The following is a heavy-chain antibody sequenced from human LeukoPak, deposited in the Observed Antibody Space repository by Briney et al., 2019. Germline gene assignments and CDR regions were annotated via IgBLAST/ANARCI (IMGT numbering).Heavy chain of an antibody. D-gene: IGHD3-22*01. CDR2: ISTNGGST. CDR3: SVMHRYYDGSGYWVQ. CDR1: GFTFSSYA. Sequence: PGGSLRLSCEASGFTFSSYAMSWVRQAPGKGLEWVSGISTNGGSTSYADSVKGRLTISRDNPRNMLYMEMNSLRAEDTAVYCCSVMHRYYDGSGYWVQWGQGTLVTVSS. V-gene: IGHV3-23*01. J-gene: IGHJ4*02.